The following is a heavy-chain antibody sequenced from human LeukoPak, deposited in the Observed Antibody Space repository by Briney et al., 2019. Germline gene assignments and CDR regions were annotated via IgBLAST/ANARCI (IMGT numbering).Heavy chain of an antibody. CDR3: AKDTDGDYGYYGMDV. V-gene: IGHV3-53*01. Sequence: PGGSLRLSCAASGFTVSSNYMSWVRQAPGKGLEWVSVIYSGGSTYYADSVKGRFTISRDNSKNTLYLQMNSLRAEDTAVYYCAKDTDGDYGYYGMDVWGQGTTVTVSS. D-gene: IGHD4-17*01. J-gene: IGHJ6*02. CDR1: GFTVSSNY. CDR2: IYSGGST.